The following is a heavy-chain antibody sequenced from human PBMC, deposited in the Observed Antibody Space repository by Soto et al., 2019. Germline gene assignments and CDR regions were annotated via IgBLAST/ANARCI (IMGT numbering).Heavy chain of an antibody. V-gene: IGHV6-1*01. D-gene: IGHD1-7*01. Sequence: SQTLSLTCAISGDSVSSNSAAWNWIRQSPSRGLEWLGRTYYRSKWYNDYAVSVKSRITINPDTSKNQFSLQLNSVTPEDTAVYYCARAGITETTLFGSDYMDVWGKGTTATVSS. CDR1: GDSVSSNSAA. CDR2: TYYRSKWYN. J-gene: IGHJ6*03. CDR3: ARAGITETTLFGSDYMDV.